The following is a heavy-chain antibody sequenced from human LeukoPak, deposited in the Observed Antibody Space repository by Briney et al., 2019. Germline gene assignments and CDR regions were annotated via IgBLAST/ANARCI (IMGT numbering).Heavy chain of an antibody. CDR1: GGSISSYF. CDR3: ARGVGATTVDFDY. Sequence: SETLSLTCTVSGGSISSYFWSWIRQPPGKGLEWIGYIYYSGSTNYNPSLKSRVTISVDTSKNQFSLKLSSVTAADTAVYYCARGVGATTVDFDYWGQGTLVTVSS. V-gene: IGHV4-59*01. J-gene: IGHJ4*02. CDR2: IYYSGST. D-gene: IGHD1-26*01.